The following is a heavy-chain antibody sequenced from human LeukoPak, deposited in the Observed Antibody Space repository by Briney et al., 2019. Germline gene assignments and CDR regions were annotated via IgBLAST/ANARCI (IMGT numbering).Heavy chain of an antibody. J-gene: IGHJ6*03. Sequence: GASVKVSCKASGGTFSSYAISWVRQAPGQGLEWMGGIIPIFGTANYAQKFQGRVTITADRSTSTAYMELSSLRSEGTAVYYCASGGSYSPFDYYYYYMDVWGKGTTVTVSS. CDR3: ASGGSYSPFDYYYYYMDV. V-gene: IGHV1-69*06. D-gene: IGHD1-26*01. CDR1: GGTFSSYA. CDR2: IIPIFGTA.